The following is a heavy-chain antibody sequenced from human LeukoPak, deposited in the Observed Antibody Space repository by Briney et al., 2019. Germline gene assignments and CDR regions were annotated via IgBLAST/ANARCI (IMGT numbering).Heavy chain of an antibody. D-gene: IGHD1-1*01. CDR1: GFTFSSYW. V-gene: IGHV3-7*01. CDR3: ARGSTGLFRSDAFDI. CDR2: IKQDGSEK. J-gene: IGHJ3*02. Sequence: GGSLRLSCAASGFTFSSYWMSWVRQAPGKGLEWVANIKQDGSEKYYVDSVKGRFTISRDNAKNSLYLQMNSLRAEDTAVYYCARGSTGLFRSDAFDIWGQGTMVTVSS.